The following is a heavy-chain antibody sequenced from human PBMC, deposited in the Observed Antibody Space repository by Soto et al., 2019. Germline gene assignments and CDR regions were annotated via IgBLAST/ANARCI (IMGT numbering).Heavy chain of an antibody. D-gene: IGHD6-19*01. Sequence: SVKVSCKASGFTFTSSAVQWVRQARGQRLEWIGWIVVGSGNTNYAQKFQERVTITRDMYTSTAYMELSSLRSEDTAVYYCAAGEYSSGWYRDYYYYGMDVWGQGTTVTVSS. J-gene: IGHJ6*02. CDR2: IVVGSGNT. CDR3: AAGEYSSGWYRDYYYYGMDV. V-gene: IGHV1-58*01. CDR1: GFTFTSSA.